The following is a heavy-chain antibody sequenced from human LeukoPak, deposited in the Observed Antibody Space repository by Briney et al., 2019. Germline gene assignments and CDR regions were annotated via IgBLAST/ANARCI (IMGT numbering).Heavy chain of an antibody. V-gene: IGHV4-31*03. J-gene: IGHJ5*02. Sequence: SQTLSLTCTVSGGSISSGGYYWSWIRQHPGKGLEWIGNIYYSGSTYYNPSLKSRLTISVDTSKNQFSLKLSSVTAADTAVYYCARGGYCSGGSCYLTWFDPWGQGTLVTVSS. CDR2: IYYSGST. D-gene: IGHD2-15*01. CDR3: ARGGYCSGGSCYLTWFDP. CDR1: GGSISSGGYY.